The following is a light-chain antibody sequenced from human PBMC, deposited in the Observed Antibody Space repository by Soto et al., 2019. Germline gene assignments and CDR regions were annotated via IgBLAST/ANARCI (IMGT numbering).Light chain of an antibody. CDR1: SIGRRS. J-gene: IGLJ2*01. CDR2: DDS. CDR3: QVWDSSNDHPI. V-gene: IGLV3-21*02. Sequence: SYALTQPPSVSVAPGQTARITCGGNSIGRRSVHWYQQKPGLAPVLVVYDDSDRPSGIPERLSGSNSGNTATLTISWVEAGDEADYYCQVWDSSNDHPIFGGGTKVTVL.